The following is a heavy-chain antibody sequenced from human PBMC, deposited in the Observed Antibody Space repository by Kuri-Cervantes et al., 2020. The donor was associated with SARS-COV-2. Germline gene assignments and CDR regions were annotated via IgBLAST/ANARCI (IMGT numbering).Heavy chain of an antibody. CDR1: GGSISSYY. J-gene: IGHJ2*01. V-gene: IGHV4-34*01. Sequence: SETLSLTCTVSGGSISSYYLNWIRQPPGKGLEWIGDINHSGSTNYNPYLKSRVIVSADTSTNQSPLKQSSVTAADTAVYYCARGRGTMVRGVIVCVRYFDFWGRGTLVTVSS. CDR3: ARGRGTMVRGVIVCVRYFDF. D-gene: IGHD3-10*01. CDR2: INHSGST.